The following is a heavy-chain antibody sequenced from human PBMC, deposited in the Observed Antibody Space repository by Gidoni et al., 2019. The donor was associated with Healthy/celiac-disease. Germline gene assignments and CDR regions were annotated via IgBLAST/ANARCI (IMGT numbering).Heavy chain of an antibody. D-gene: IGHD2-2*02. CDR2: IYYSGST. J-gene: IGHJ5*02. CDR3: ARQIGYCSSTSCYRNWFDP. V-gene: IGHV4-39*01. CDR1: GGSISSSSYY. Sequence: QLQLQESGPGLVKPSETLFLTCTVSGGSISSSSYYWGWIRQPPGKGLEWIGSIYYSGSTYYNPSLKSRVTISVDTSKNQFSLKLSSVTAADTAVYYCARQIGYCSSTSCYRNWFDPWGQGTLVTVSS.